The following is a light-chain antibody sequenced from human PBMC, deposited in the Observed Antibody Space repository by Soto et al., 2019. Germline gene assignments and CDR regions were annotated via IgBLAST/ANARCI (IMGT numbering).Light chain of an antibody. V-gene: IGLV2-14*01. CDR2: DVN. J-gene: IGLJ2*01. CDR1: SSDIGGLYNY. CDR3: SAYSSGATHVV. Sequence: QSVLTQPASVSGSTGQSITISCTGTSSDIGGLYNYVSWYQQHPGKAPKLLIYDVNDRPSGVSDRFSGSKSGNTASLTIAGLQAEEEAVYFCSAYSSGATHVVFGGGTKLTVL.